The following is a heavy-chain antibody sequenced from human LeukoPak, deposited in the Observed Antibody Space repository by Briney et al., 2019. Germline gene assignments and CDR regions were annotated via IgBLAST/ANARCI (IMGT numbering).Heavy chain of an antibody. V-gene: IGHV4-39*01. CDR2: IYYSGST. CDR3: ARRPVTTKGTNWFDP. CDR1: GGSISSSSYY. Sequence: SETLSLTCTASGGSISSSSYYWGWIRQPPGKGLEWIGSIYYSGSTYYNPSLKSRVTISVDTSKNQFSLKLSSVTAADTAVYHCARRPVTTKGTNWFDPWGQGTLVTVSS. D-gene: IGHD4-17*01. J-gene: IGHJ5*02.